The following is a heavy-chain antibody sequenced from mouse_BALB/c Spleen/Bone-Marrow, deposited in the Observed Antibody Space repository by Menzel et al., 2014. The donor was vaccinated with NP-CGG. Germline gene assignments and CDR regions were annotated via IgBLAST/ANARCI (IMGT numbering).Heavy chain of an antibody. D-gene: IGHD2-4*01. Sequence: EVQLQQSGAELVKPGASVKLSCTASGFNIKDTYMHWVKQRPEQGLEWIGRIDPANGHTKSDPKFQGKDTITAETSSNSAYLQLSSLTSEDTAVYCCATMITDLYFDVWGAGTTVSVSS. CDR3: ATMITDLYFDV. J-gene: IGHJ1*01. CDR2: IDPANGHT. V-gene: IGHV14-3*02. CDR1: GFNIKDTY.